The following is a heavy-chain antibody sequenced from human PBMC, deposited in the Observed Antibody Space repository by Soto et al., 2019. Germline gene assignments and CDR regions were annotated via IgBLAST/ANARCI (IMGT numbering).Heavy chain of an antibody. D-gene: IGHD4-4*01. Sequence: HWESLKISCKGSGYSFTSYWISWVRQMPGKGLEWMGRIDPSDSYTNYSPSFQGHVTISADKSISTAYLQWSSLKASDTAMYYCARHGGYMTTVTRYYYYGMDVWGQGTTVTVSS. V-gene: IGHV5-10-1*01. J-gene: IGHJ6*02. CDR3: ARHGGYMTTVTRYYYYGMDV. CDR2: IDPSDSYT. CDR1: GYSFTSYW.